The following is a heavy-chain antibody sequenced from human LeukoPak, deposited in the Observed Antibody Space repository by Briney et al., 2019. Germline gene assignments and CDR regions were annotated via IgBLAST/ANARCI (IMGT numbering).Heavy chain of an antibody. D-gene: IGHD1-26*01. Sequence: ASVKVSCKASGYPFTSYYKHWVRQAPGQGLEWVGIINIPSGGSTSYGQKFQGRVTMTRDTSTSTVYMELSSLRSEDTAVYYCTRELGGSYNDYWGQGTPVTVSS. CDR3: TRELGGSYNDY. CDR2: INIPSGGST. J-gene: IGHJ4*02. CDR1: GYPFTSYY. V-gene: IGHV1-46*01.